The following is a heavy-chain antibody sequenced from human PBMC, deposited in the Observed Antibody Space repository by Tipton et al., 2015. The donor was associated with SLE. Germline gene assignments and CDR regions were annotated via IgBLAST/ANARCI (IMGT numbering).Heavy chain of an antibody. CDR1: GFTFSDSA. Sequence: LRLSCAASGFTFSDSAMHWIRQPAGEGLEWIGRIYVSGSTNYNPSLQSRVTISADTSKNQLSLNLRSVTAADTAVYYCARGELLRDGFDIWGQGTVVTVSS. CDR2: IYVSGST. J-gene: IGHJ3*02. V-gene: IGHV4-4*07. D-gene: IGHD1-26*01. CDR3: ARGELLRDGFDI.